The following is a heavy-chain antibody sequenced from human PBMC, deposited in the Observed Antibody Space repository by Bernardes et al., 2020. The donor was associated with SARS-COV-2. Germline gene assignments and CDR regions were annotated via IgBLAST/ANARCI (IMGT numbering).Heavy chain of an antibody. CDR1: GYTFTSYG. D-gene: IGHD3-3*01. J-gene: IGHJ6*03. V-gene: IGHV1-18*01. CDR3: ARDPGGDFWSGSISSIYYYYMDV. Sequence: ASVKVSCKASGYTFTSYGISWVRQAPGQGLEWMGWISAYNGNTNYAQKLQGRVTMTTDTSTSTAYMELRSLRSDDTAVYYCARDPGGDFWSGSISSIYYYYMDVWGKGTTVTVSS. CDR2: ISAYNGNT.